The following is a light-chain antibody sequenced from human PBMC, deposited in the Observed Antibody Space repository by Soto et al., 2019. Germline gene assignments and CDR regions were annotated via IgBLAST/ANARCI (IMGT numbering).Light chain of an antibody. J-gene: IGKJ4*01. CDR2: KAS. CDR1: QSISSW. V-gene: IGKV1-5*03. Sequence: DIQMTQSPSTLSASVGDRVTITCRASQSISSWLAWYQQKPGKAPKLLIYKASSLESGVPSRFSGSGSGTEFTLTISSLQPDDFESDYCQQENSYSPLPLAGGTRVAIK. CDR3: QQENSYSPLP.